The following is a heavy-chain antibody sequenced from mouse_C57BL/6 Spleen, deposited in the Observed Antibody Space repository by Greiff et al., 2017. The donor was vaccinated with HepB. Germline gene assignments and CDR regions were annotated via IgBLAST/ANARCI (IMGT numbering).Heavy chain of an antibody. J-gene: IGHJ4*01. CDR1: GYTFTSYW. Sequence: QVQLQQPGAELVKPGASVKMSCKASGYTFTSYWITWVKQRPGQGLEWIGDIYPGSGSTNYNEKFKSKATLTVDTSSSTAYMQLSSLTSEDSAVYYCARSPSYYYGSSYVSYAMDYWGQGTSVTVSS. V-gene: IGHV1-55*01. CDR2: IYPGSGST. CDR3: ARSPSYYYGSSYVSYAMDY. D-gene: IGHD1-1*01.